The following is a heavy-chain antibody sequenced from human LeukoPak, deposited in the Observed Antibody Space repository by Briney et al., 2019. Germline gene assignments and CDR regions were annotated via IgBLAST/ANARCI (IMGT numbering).Heavy chain of an antibody. D-gene: IGHD3-22*01. Sequence: GSLRLSCAASGFPFSSYAMHWVRQAPGKGLEWVAVISYDGSNKYYADSVKGRFTISRDNSKNTLYLQMNSLRAEDTAVYYCARARGVSTGYRPIDYWGQGTLVTVSS. J-gene: IGHJ4*02. CDR2: ISYDGSNK. V-gene: IGHV3-30-3*01. CDR3: ARARGVSTGYRPIDY. CDR1: GFPFSSYA.